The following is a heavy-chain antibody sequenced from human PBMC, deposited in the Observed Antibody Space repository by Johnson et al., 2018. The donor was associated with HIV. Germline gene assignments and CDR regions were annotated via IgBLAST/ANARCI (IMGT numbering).Heavy chain of an antibody. D-gene: IGHD7-27*01. V-gene: IGHV3-30-3*01. CDR1: GFTVSSNY. CDR2: ISYDGSNK. J-gene: IGHJ3*02. Sequence: QVKLVESGGGLIQPGGSLRLSCAASGFTVSSNYMSWVRQAPGKGLEWVAVISYDGSNKYYADSVKGRFTISRDNSKNTLYLQMNSLRAEDTAVYYCARDERGNWGWYHAFDIWGQGTMVTVSS. CDR3: ARDERGNWGWYHAFDI.